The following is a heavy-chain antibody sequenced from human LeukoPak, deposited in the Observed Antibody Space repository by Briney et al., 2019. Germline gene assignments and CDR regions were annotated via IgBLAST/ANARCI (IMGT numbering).Heavy chain of an antibody. V-gene: IGHV3-21*01. J-gene: IGHJ3*02. D-gene: IGHD3-10*01. CDR2: ISSSSSYI. Sequence: PGGSLRLSCAASGFTFSSYSMNWVRQAPGKGLEWVSSISSSSSYIYYADSVKGRFTISRDNAKNSLYLQMNSLRAEDTAVYYCARDTPGLLAFDIWGQGTMVTVSS. CDR1: GFTFSSYS. CDR3: ARDTPGLLAFDI.